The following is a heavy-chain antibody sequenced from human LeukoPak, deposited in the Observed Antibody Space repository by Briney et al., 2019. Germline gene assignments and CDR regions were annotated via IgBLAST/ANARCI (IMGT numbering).Heavy chain of an antibody. Sequence: SETLSLTCTVSGGSISSNTYYWGWIRQPPGKGLEWIGSISYSGSTYYDPSLKSRVAISVDTSKNQFSLKLNSVTAADTAVYYCARDWVGSYGSRQFDYWGQGALVTVSS. CDR3: ARDWVGSYGSRQFDY. V-gene: IGHV4-39*07. D-gene: IGHD1-26*01. J-gene: IGHJ4*02. CDR1: GGSISSNTYY. CDR2: ISYSGST.